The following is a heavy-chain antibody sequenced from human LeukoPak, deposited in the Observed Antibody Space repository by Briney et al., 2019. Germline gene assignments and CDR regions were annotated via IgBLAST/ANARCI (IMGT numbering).Heavy chain of an antibody. CDR1: GYSISSGFY. CDR2: IYHSGRA. J-gene: IGHJ5*02. V-gene: IGHV4-38-2*02. CDR3: ARDAEDDYPSGNWFDP. Sequence: SETLSLTCTVSGYSISSGFYWYWIRHSPRKGLEWLGSIYHSGRAYYNPSLRSRVTISVDTSKNQFSLKLTTVTAADTAVYYCARDAEDDYPSGNWFDPWGQGILVTVSS. D-gene: IGHD4-11*01.